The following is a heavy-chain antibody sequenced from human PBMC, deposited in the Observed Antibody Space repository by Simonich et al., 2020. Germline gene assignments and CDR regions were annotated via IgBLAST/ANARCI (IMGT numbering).Heavy chain of an antibody. J-gene: IGHJ3*02. CDR3: ARDYSNYDAFDI. CDR1: GFTFSSYW. V-gene: IGHV3-74*01. CDR2: YKSDGSST. Sequence: EVQLVESGGGLVQPGGSLRLSCAASGFTFSSYWMHWVRQAPGKGLWWISRYKSDGSSTSNADSGKGRFTISRDNAKNTLYLQMNSLRAEDTAVYYCARDYSNYDAFDIWGQGTMVTVSS. D-gene: IGHD4-4*01.